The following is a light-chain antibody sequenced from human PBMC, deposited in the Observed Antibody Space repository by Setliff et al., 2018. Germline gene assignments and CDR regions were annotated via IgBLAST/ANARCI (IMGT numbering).Light chain of an antibody. CDR3: SSYTSSSTRVV. J-gene: IGLJ2*01. CDR2: EVS. V-gene: IGLV2-14*01. CDR1: SSDVGGYKY. Sequence: LTPPASVSGSPGQSITISCTGTSSDVGGYKYVFWYQQHPGKAPKLMIYEVSNRPSGLSNRFSGSKSGNTASLTTSGLQAEDEADYYCSSYTSSSTRVVFGGGTKVAVL.